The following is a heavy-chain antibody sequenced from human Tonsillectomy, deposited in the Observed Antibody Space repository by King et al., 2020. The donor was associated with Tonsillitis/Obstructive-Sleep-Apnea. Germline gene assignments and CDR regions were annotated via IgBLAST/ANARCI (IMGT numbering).Heavy chain of an antibody. D-gene: IGHD1-26*01. V-gene: IGHV3-9*01. Sequence: VQLVESGGGLVQPGRSLRLSCAASGFIFDDYAIHWVRQAPGKGLEWVSGISWNSGSIGYADSVKGRFTISRDNAKNSLYLQMDSLRAEDTALHYCAKCVGSIVGAPLDYWGQGTLVTVSS. CDR2: ISWNSGSI. J-gene: IGHJ4*02. CDR3: AKCVGSIVGAPLDY. CDR1: GFIFDDYA.